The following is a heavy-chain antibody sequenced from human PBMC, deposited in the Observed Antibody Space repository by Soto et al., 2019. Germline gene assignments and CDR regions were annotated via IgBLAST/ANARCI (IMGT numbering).Heavy chain of an antibody. CDR1: GGSISSRNW. D-gene: IGHD5-18*01. V-gene: IGHV4-4*02. Sequence: SETLSLTCAVSGGSISSRNWWNWVRQPPGKGLEWIGKIYHSGSTNYNPSLKSRVTISVDKSKNQFSLKLNSVTAADTAVYYCARGREYSYSYSPFDYWGQGTLVTVSS. CDR3: ARGREYSYSYSPFDY. J-gene: IGHJ4*02. CDR2: IYHSGST.